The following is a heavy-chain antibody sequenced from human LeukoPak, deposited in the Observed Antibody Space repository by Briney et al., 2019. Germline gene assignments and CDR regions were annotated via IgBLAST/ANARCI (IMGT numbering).Heavy chain of an antibody. CDR1: GFTFSDYS. CDR3: ARDYKYAFDN. CDR2: IGIDSGNT. J-gene: IGHJ4*02. V-gene: IGHV3-48*01. Sequence: PGGSLRLSCAASGFTFSDYSINWVRQAPGKGLEWISYIGIDSGNTNYADSVKGRFTISGDQAKTSLYLQMNSLRVEDTAVYYCARDYKYAFDNWGQGTLVTVSS. D-gene: IGHD5-24*01.